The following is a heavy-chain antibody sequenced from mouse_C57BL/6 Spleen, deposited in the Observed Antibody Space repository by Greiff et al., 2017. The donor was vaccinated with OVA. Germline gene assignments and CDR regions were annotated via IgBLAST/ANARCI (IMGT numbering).Heavy chain of an antibody. V-gene: IGHV1-69*01. Sequence: QVQLQQPGAELVMPGASVKLSCKASGYTFTSYWMHWVKQRPGQGLAWIGEIDPSDSYTNYNQKFKGKSTLTVDKSSSTAYMQLSSLTSEDSAVYYCARWNRYFDVWGTGTTVTVSS. J-gene: IGHJ1*03. CDR1: GYTFTSYW. CDR3: ARWNRYFDV. CDR2: IDPSDSYT.